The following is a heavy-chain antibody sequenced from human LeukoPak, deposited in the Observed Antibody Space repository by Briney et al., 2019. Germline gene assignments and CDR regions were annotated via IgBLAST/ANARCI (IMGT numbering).Heavy chain of an antibody. J-gene: IGHJ6*02. Sequence: ASVTVSCKASGYTFTTYGINWVRQAPGQGLEWVAWISPYNGNTNYAQSLQGRVTVTTDTSTSTAYMELRSLRSDDTAVYYCACDNTGYNYGMDVWGQGTTVTVSS. CDR2: ISPYNGNT. D-gene: IGHD6-13*01. CDR3: ACDNTGYNYGMDV. CDR1: GYTFTTYG. V-gene: IGHV1-18*04.